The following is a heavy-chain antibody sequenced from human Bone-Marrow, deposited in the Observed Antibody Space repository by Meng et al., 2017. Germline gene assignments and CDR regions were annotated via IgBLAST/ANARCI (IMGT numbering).Heavy chain of an antibody. Sequence: GGSLRLSCAASGVAFSSYAMTWVRQAPGKGLDWISSITTSGDITYYADSVKGRFTISRDNSRNTLYLQMNSLRVEDTALYYCAKDLRGRGGSGMYFDLWGRGTLVTVSS. J-gene: IGHJ2*01. D-gene: IGHD3-10*01. CDR3: AKDLRGRGGSGMYFDL. V-gene: IGHV3-23*01. CDR2: ITTSGDIT. CDR1: GVAFSSYA.